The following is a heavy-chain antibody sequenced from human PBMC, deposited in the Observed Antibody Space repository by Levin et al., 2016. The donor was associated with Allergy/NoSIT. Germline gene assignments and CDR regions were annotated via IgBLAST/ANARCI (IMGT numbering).Heavy chain of an antibody. CDR2: ISGSGGST. D-gene: IGHD3-22*01. J-gene: IGHJ6*02. CDR1: GFTFSSYA. Sequence: GGSLRLSCAASGFTFSSYAMSWVRQAPGKGLEWVSAISGSGGSTYYADSVKGRFTISRDNSKNTLYLQMNSLRAEDTAVYYCAKRDYYDSSGYYYEGSYGMDVWGQGTTVTVSS. CDR3: AKRDYYDSSGYYYEGSYGMDV. V-gene: IGHV3-23*01.